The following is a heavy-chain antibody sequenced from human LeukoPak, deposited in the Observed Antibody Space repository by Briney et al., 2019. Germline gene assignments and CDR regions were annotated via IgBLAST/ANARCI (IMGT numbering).Heavy chain of an antibody. J-gene: IGHJ4*02. CDR3: ARDSNWKWLFDN. V-gene: IGHV3-21*01. D-gene: IGHD1-1*01. CDR1: GFTFSSYS. CDR2: ISSSGSSI. Sequence: GSLRLSCAASGFTFSSYSMNWVRQAPGKGLQWVSSISSSGSSIYYADSLKGRFTISRDNAKSSLYLQMNSLRAEDTAIYYCARDSNWKWLFDNWGQGTLVTVSS.